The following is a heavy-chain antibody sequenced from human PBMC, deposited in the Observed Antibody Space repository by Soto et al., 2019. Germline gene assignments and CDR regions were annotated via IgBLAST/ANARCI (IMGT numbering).Heavy chain of an antibody. Sequence: QVQLQESGPGLVKSSETLSLTCTVSGGSITSNNLWSWVRQTPGQGLEWIGEIYHSGSGNYNPSLKSRVMMSVDKSKNQFSLNLNAVTAADTAIYYCARGSSTVVTANWFDPWGQGTLVTVSS. V-gene: IGHV4-4*02. D-gene: IGHD2-15*01. CDR3: ARGSSTVVTANWFDP. J-gene: IGHJ5*02. CDR1: GGSITSNNL. CDR2: IYHSGSG.